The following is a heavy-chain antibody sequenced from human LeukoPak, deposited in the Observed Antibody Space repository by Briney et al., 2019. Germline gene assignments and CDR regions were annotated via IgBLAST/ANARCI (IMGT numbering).Heavy chain of an antibody. CDR1: GFTFSSYS. CDR2: ISSSSSYI. D-gene: IGHD2-2*01. Sequence: GGSLRLSCAASGFTFSSYSMNWVRQAPGKGLEWVSSISSSSSYIYYADSVKGRFTISRDNAKNSLYLQMNSLRAEDTAVYYCASLIVVVPAAITGDAFDIWGQGTMVTVSS. V-gene: IGHV3-21*01. CDR3: ASLIVVVPAAITGDAFDI. J-gene: IGHJ3*02.